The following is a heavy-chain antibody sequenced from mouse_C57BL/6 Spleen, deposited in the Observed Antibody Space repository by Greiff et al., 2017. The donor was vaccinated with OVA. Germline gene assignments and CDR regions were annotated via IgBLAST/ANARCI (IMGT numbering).Heavy chain of an antibody. V-gene: IGHV1-69*01. CDR2: IDPSDSYT. Sequence: VQLQQPGAELVMPGASVKLSCKASGYTFTSYWMHWVKQRPGQGLEWIGEIDPSDSYTNYNQKFKGKSTLTVDKSSSTAYMQLSSLTSEDSAVYYCARFPSGSSPRFAYWGQGTLVTVSA. CDR1: GYTFTSYW. J-gene: IGHJ3*01. CDR3: ARFPSGSSPRFAY. D-gene: IGHD1-1*01.